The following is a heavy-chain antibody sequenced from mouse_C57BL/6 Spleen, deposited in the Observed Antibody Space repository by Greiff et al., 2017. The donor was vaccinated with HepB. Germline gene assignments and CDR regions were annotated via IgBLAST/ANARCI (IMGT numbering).Heavy chain of an antibody. V-gene: IGHV3-6*01. CDR3: AREGVYGNYWYYFDY. Sequence: EVQLQESGPGLVKPSQSLSLTCSVTGYSITSGYYWNWIRQFPGNKLEWMGYISYDGSNNYNPSLKNRISITRDTSKNQFFLKLNSVTTEDTATYYCAREGVYGNYWYYFDYWGQGTTLTVSS. CDR2: ISYDGSN. D-gene: IGHD2-1*01. CDR1: GYSITSGYY. J-gene: IGHJ2*01.